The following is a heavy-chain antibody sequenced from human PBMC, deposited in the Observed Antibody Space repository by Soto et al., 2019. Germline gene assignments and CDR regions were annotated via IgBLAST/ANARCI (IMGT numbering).Heavy chain of an antibody. CDR2: ISGSGGST. CDR1: GFTFSSYA. V-gene: IGHV3-23*01. Sequence: GGSLRLSCAASGFTFSSYAMSWVRQAPGKGLEWVSAISGSGGSTYYADSVKGRFTISRDNSKNTLYLQMNSLRAEDTAVYYCAKRRGGSSIVGASYDYWGQGTLVTVSS. D-gene: IGHD1-26*01. J-gene: IGHJ4*02. CDR3: AKRRGGSSIVGASYDY.